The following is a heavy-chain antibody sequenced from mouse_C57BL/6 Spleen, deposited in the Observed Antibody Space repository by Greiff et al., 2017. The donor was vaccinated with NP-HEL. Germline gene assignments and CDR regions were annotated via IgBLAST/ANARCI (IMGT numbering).Heavy chain of an antibody. D-gene: IGHD1-1*01. CDR2: ISDGGSYP. Sequence: EVMLVESGGGLVKPGGSLKLSCAASGFTFSSYAMSWVRQTPEKRLEWVATISDGGSYPYYPDHVTGRFTISRDNAKNNLYLQMSHLKSEDTAMCYCASSQTVGGYFDVWGTGTTVTVSS. V-gene: IGHV5-4*03. J-gene: IGHJ1*03. CDR1: GFTFSSYA. CDR3: ASSQTVGGYFDV.